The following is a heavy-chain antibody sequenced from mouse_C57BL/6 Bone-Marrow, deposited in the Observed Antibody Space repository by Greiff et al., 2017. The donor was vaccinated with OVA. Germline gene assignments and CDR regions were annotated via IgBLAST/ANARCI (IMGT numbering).Heavy chain of an antibody. Sequence: VQLKQSGTVLARPGASVKMSCKTSGYTFTSYWMHWVKQRPGQGLEWIGAIYPGNSDTSYNQKFKGKAKLTAVTSASTAYMELSSLTNEDSAVYYCTRDYHYGSSFYAMDYWGQGTSVTVSS. J-gene: IGHJ4*01. CDR2: IYPGNSDT. V-gene: IGHV1-5*01. CDR3: TRDYHYGSSFYAMDY. D-gene: IGHD1-1*01. CDR1: GYTFTSYW.